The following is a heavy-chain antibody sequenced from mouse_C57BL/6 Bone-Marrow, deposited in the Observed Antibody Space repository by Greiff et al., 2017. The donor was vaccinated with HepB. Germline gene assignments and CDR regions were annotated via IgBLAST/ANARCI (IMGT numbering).Heavy chain of an antibody. J-gene: IGHJ2*01. CDR2: ISSGGSYT. CDR1: GFTFSSYG. D-gene: IGHD2-2*01. Sequence: EVKLVESGGDLVKPGGSLKLSCAASGFTFSSYGMSWVRQTPDKRLEWVATISSGGSYTYYPDSVKGRFTISRDNAKNTLYLQMSSLKSEDTALDYCARHPDGYEGYFDYWGQGTTLTVSS. CDR3: ARHPDGYEGYFDY. V-gene: IGHV5-6*01.